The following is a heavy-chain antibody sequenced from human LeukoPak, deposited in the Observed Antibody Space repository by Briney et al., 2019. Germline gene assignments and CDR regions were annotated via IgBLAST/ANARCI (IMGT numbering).Heavy chain of an antibody. Sequence: GGSLRLSCTSSGFTFREFAVSWFRQAPGKGLEWVSSISSSSSYIYYADSVKGRFTISRDNAKNSLYLQMNSLRAEDTAVYYCARAEAVAGPVDYWGQGTLVTVSS. D-gene: IGHD6-19*01. CDR3: ARAEAVAGPVDY. CDR2: ISSSSSYI. V-gene: IGHV3-21*01. CDR1: GFTFREFA. J-gene: IGHJ4*02.